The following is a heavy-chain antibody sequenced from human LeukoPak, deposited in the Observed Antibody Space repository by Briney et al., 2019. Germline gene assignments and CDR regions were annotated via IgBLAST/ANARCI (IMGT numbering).Heavy chain of an antibody. V-gene: IGHV4-59*01. CDR1: GGSISSYY. Sequence: SETLSLTCTVSGGSISSYYWSWIRQPPGKGLEWIGYIYYSGSTNYNPSLKSRVTISVDTSKNQFSLKLSSVTAADTAVYYCAREAYDSSGYYYWFDPWAREPWSPSPQ. CDR2: IYYSGST. J-gene: IGHJ5*02. CDR3: AREAYDSSGYYYWFDP. D-gene: IGHD3-22*01.